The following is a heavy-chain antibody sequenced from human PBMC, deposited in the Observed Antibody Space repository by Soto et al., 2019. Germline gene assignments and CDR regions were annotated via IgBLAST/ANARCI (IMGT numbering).Heavy chain of an antibody. CDR1: GFTISSYA. CDR2: ISYDGSNK. D-gene: IGHD3-22*01. V-gene: IGHV3-30-3*01. Sequence: PGGSLRLSCAASGFTISSYAMHWVRQAPGKGLEWVAVISYDGSNKYYADSVKGRFTISRDNSKNTLYLQMNSLRAEDTAVYYCARDDSSGYIYYYYYGMDVWGQGTTVTVSS. J-gene: IGHJ6*02. CDR3: ARDDSSGYIYYYYYGMDV.